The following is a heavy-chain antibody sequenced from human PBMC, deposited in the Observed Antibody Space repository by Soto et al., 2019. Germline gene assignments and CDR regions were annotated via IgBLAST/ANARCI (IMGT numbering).Heavy chain of an antibody. Sequence: EVQLVESGGGLVKPGGSLRLSCAASGFTFSNAWMSWVRQAPGKGLEWVGRIKSKTDGGTTDYAAPVKGRFTITRDDSKNTLYLQMNSLKTEDTAVYYCTTDSLRGTGTTEGMFNWGQGTLVTVSS. J-gene: IGHJ4*02. CDR1: GFTFSNAW. V-gene: IGHV3-15*01. CDR2: IKSKTDGGTT. D-gene: IGHD1-1*01. CDR3: TTDSLRGTGTTEGMFN.